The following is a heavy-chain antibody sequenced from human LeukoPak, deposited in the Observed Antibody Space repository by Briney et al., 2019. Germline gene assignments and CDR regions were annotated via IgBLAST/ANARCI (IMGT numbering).Heavy chain of an antibody. V-gene: IGHV1-2*02. CDR2: INPNSGGT. Sequence: ASVKVSCKASGYTFTGYYMHWVRQAPGQGLEWMGWINPNSGGTNYAQKFQGRVTMTRDTSISTAYMELSRLRSDDTAVYYCARGVVPAARGFTAIDYWGLGTLVTVSS. D-gene: IGHD2-2*01. CDR3: ARGVVPAARGFTAIDY. CDR1: GYTFTGYY. J-gene: IGHJ4*02.